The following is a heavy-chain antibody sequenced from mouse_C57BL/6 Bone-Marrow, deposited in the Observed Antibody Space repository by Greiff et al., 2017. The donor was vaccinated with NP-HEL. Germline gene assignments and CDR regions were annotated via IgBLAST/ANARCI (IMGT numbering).Heavy chain of an antibody. V-gene: IGHV1-26*01. CDR3: ARNRITTVVASDY. D-gene: IGHD1-1*01. CDR1: GYTFTDYY. CDR2: INPNNGGT. J-gene: IGHJ2*01. Sequence: VQLQQSGPELVKPGASVKISCKASGYTFTDYYMNWVKQSHGKSLEWIGDINPNNGGTSYNQKFKGKATLTVDKSSSTAYMELRSLTSENSAVYYCARNRITTVVASDYWGQGTTLTVSS.